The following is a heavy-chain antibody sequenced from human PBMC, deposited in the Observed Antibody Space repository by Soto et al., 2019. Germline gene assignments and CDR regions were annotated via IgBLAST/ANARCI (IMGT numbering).Heavy chain of an antibody. J-gene: IGHJ4*02. Sequence: ASVKVSCKASGYTFTSYGISWVRQAPGQGLEWMGWISAYNGNTNYAQKLQGRVTMTTDTSTSTAYMELRSLRSDDTAVYYCARESQPLYYDILTGYRRPIDYWGQGTLVTVSS. D-gene: IGHD3-9*01. CDR3: ARESQPLYYDILTGYRRPIDY. V-gene: IGHV1-18*01. CDR2: ISAYNGNT. CDR1: GYTFTSYG.